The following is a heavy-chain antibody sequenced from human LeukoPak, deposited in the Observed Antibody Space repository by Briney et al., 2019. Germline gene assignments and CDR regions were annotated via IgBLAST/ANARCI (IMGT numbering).Heavy chain of an antibody. V-gene: IGHV3-74*01. Sequence: PGGSLRLSCAASGFTFSSYWMHWVRQAPGKGLVWVSRINSDGSSTSYADSVKGRFTISRDNAKNTLYLQMNSLRAEDTAVYYCARDLVQSWAASSSSWFDPWGQGALVTVSS. CDR2: INSDGSST. D-gene: IGHD6-6*01. CDR3: ARDLVQSWAASSSSWFDP. CDR1: GFTFSSYW. J-gene: IGHJ5*02.